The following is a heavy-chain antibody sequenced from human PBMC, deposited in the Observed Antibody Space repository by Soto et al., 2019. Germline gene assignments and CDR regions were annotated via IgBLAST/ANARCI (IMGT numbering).Heavy chain of an antibody. J-gene: IGHJ4*02. CDR2: ISGYSGHA. D-gene: IGHD4-17*01. CDR3: AKRTSGTTWGESDY. CDR1: GYIFSDYG. Sequence: QVQVMQSGAEVKKPGDSVKVSCKTSGYIFSDYGINWVRQAPGQGREWLGWISGYSGHANLAQKFQGRVTMTTDKSTRTAYMELRRLRSDDTAVYYCAKRTSGTTWGESDYWGQGTLGTVAS. V-gene: IGHV1-18*04.